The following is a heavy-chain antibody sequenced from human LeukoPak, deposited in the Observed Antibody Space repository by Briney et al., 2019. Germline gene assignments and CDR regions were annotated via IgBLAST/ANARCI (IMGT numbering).Heavy chain of an antibody. CDR3: ARVGYDSSGYYSYFDY. Sequence: SSETLSLTCTVSGDSINSFYWSWIRQPPGKGLEWIGYIYYSGSTNYNPSLKSRVTISVDTSKNQFSLKLSSVTAADTAVYYCARVGYDSSGYYSYFDYWGQGTLVTVSS. J-gene: IGHJ4*02. V-gene: IGHV4-59*01. CDR2: IYYSGST. CDR1: GDSINSFY. D-gene: IGHD3-22*01.